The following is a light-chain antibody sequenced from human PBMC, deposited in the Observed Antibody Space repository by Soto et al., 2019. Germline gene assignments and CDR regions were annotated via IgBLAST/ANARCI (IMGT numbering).Light chain of an antibody. CDR2: QDN. Sequence: ELTQPPSVSVSPGQTASITCSGDKLGQKYACWYQQKPGQSPVLVIYQDNKRPSGIPERFSGSNSGNTATLTISGTQAMDEADYYCQAWDSNNVVFGGGTKVTVL. V-gene: IGLV3-1*01. CDR1: KLGQKY. J-gene: IGLJ2*01. CDR3: QAWDSNNVV.